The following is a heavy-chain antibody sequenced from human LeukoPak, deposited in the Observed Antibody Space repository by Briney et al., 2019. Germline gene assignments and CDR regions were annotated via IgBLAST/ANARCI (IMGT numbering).Heavy chain of an antibody. CDR3: ARVMSASVWRSYGSYYYYYYMDI. CDR2: IKQDGSEK. Sequence: GGSLRLSCAASGFTFSSYWMSWVRQAPGKGLEWVANIKQDGSEKYSVDSVKGRFTISRDNAKNSLYMQMNSLRAEDTAVYYCARVMSASVWRSYGSYYYYYYMDIWGKWTTVTVSS. J-gene: IGHJ6*03. D-gene: IGHD3-16*01. CDR1: GFTFSSYW. V-gene: IGHV3-7*01.